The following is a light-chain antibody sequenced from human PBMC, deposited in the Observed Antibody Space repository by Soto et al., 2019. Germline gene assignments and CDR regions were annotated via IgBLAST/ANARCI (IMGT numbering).Light chain of an antibody. J-gene: IGKJ4*01. V-gene: IGKV3-20*01. CDR1: QSVSSNF. Sequence: IVLTQSPGTLSLSPGERATLSCRASQSVSSNFLAWYQQKPGQAPRLLIYGASSRATGIPDRISGSGSGTDFTLTINRLEPEDFVVYYCQQYGSSPFTFGGGTKVEIK. CDR2: GAS. CDR3: QQYGSSPFT.